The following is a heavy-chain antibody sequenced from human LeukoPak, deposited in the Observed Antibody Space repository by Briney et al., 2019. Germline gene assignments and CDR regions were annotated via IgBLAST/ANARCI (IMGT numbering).Heavy chain of an antibody. D-gene: IGHD4-17*01. CDR1: GFPFSSYE. V-gene: IGHV3-48*03. CDR3: ARDSVGDLLDY. J-gene: IGHJ4*02. Sequence: PGGSLRLFCAGSGFPFSSYEMNWLRQAPGKGLEWVSHIDSSGITIYYGDSVKGRFTISRDNAKNSIYLQMDSLRVEDTAIYYCARDSVGDLLDYWGQGTPVTVSS. CDR2: IDSSGITI.